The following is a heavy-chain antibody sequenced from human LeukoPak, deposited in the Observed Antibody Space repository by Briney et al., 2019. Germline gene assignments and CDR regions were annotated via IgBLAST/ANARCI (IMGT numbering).Heavy chain of an antibody. CDR2: ISSSSSYI. V-gene: IGHV3-21*01. J-gene: IGHJ4*02. Sequence: PGGSLRLSCTASGFTFSSYSMNWVRQAPGKGLEGVSSISSSSSYIYYADSVKGRFTISRDNDKNSLYLQMNSLRAEDTAVYYCARDSIPRTYYYDSSGYSFDYWGQGTLVTVSS. CDR1: GFTFSSYS. CDR3: ARDSIPRTYYYDSSGYSFDY. D-gene: IGHD3-22*01.